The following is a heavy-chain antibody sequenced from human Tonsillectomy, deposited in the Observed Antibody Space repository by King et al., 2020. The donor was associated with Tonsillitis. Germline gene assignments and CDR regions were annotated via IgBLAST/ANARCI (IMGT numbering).Heavy chain of an antibody. D-gene: IGHD2-2*01. Sequence: QLVQSGAEVKKPGSAVKVSCKASGGTFSSYGISWVRQAPGQGLEWMGGIIPSYGTVNYAQKFEGRVTITVDESASTAYMELSSLRFADTAVYFCARAYIVSCSWHMVYWGQGTLITVSS. J-gene: IGHJ4*02. CDR1: GGTFSSYG. CDR3: ARAYIVSCSWHMVY. CDR2: IIPSYGTV. V-gene: IGHV1-69*01.